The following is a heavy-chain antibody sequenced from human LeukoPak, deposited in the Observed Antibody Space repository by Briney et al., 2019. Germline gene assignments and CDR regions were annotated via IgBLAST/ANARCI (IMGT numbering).Heavy chain of an antibody. J-gene: IGHJ4*02. CDR2: IRYDGSNK. CDR1: GFTFSSYG. V-gene: IGHV3-30*02. D-gene: IGHD3-10*01. Sequence: PGGSLRLSCSASGFTFSSYGMHWVRQAPGKGLEWVAFIRYDGSNKYYADSVKGRFTISRDNSKNTLYLQMNSLRAEDTAVYYCANSRGVTSNYWGQGTLVTVSS. CDR3: ANSRGVTSNY.